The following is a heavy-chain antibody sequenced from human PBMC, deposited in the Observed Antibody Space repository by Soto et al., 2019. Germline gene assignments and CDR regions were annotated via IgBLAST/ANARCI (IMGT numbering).Heavy chain of an antibody. CDR1: SGSISSSNW. CDR2: IYHSGST. CDR3: ARIPGLTTHNWFDP. Sequence: SETLSLTCAVSSGSISSSNWWSWVRQPPGKGLEWIGEIYHSGSTNYNPSLKSRVTISVDKSKNQFSLKLSSVTAADTAVYYCARIPGLTTHNWFDPWGQGTLVTVSS. V-gene: IGHV4-4*02. D-gene: IGHD3-3*01. J-gene: IGHJ5*02.